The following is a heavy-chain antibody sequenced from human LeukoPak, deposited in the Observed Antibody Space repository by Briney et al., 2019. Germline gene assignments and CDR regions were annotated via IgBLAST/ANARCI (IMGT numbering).Heavy chain of an antibody. CDR1: GFTFTSYA. Sequence: GGSLRLSCAASGFTFTSYAMNWVRQAPGKGLEWVSGTSGSGGSTYYADSVKGRFTISRDNSKNTLYLQMNSLRAEDTAVYYCAKDLLYWDYWGQGTLVTVSS. D-gene: IGHD2-2*02. V-gene: IGHV3-23*01. CDR3: AKDLLYWDY. CDR2: TSGSGGST. J-gene: IGHJ4*02.